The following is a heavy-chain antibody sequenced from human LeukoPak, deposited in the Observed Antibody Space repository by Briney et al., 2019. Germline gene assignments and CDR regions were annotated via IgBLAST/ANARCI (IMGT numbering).Heavy chain of an antibody. Sequence: GGSLRLSCAAYGFTFGSYWMHWVRQAPGKGLGWVSRIGTDGSSTSDADSVRGRVTISRDNAKSTLYLQMNSLGADDTAVYYCARAGYCSGGSCYFDYWGQGTQVIVSS. D-gene: IGHD2-15*01. J-gene: IGHJ4*02. CDR2: IGTDGSST. CDR3: ARAGYCSGGSCYFDY. CDR1: GFTFGSYW. V-gene: IGHV3-74*01.